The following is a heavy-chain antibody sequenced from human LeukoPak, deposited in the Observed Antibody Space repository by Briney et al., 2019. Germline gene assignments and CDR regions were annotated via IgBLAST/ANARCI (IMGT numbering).Heavy chain of an antibody. V-gene: IGHV3-73*01. CDR2: VRTKANNYAT. CDR1: GFTFSDSP. J-gene: IGHJ4*02. Sequence: GGSLRLSCAASGFTFSDSPMHWVRQASGKGLEWVGRVRTKANNYATEYAASVKGRFTISRDDSKNTVYLQMNSLNTEDTAVYYCTRLAGWEVPFDYWGQGTLVTVSS. D-gene: IGHD1-26*01. CDR3: TRLAGWEVPFDY.